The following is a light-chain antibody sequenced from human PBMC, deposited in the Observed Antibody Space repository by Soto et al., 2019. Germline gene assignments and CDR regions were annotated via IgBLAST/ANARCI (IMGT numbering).Light chain of an antibody. Sequence: EIVMTQSPATLSVSPGERATLSCRASQSVSSKVAWYQQKPGQAPRLLIYDVSVRATGIPDRFSGRGSGTEFTLTISSLQSEDFAFYYCQQYNNWTFGQGTKVDIK. J-gene: IGKJ1*01. CDR3: QQYNNWT. CDR2: DVS. V-gene: IGKV3-15*01. CDR1: QSVSSK.